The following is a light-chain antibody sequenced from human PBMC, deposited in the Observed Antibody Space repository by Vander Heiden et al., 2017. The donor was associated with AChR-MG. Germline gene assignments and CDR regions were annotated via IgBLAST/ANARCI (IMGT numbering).Light chain of an antibody. CDR3: QQYGSSPPIT. V-gene: IGKV3-20*01. CDR1: QSVSSSY. CDR2: GAS. J-gene: IGKJ5*01. Sequence: EIVLTQSPGTLSLSPGERATLSCRASQSVSSSYLAWYQQKPGQAPRLLIYGASSRATGIPDRFSGSGYGTDFTLTISRLEPEDFAVYYCQQYGSSPPITFGQRTRLEIK.